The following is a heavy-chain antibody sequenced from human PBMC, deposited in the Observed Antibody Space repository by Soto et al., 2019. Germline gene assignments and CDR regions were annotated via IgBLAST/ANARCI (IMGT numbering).Heavy chain of an antibody. CDR1: GFTFSSYV. CDR2: ISGSGGST. D-gene: IGHD3-3*01. J-gene: IGHJ3*02. CDR3: AKGHDFWSGYLNNAFDI. Sequence: EVQLLESGGGLVQPGGSLRLSCAASGFTFSSYVMNWVRQAPGKGLEWVSAISGSGGSTYYADSVKGRFTISRDNSKNTLSLQVNSLRAEDTAVYFCAKGHDFWSGYLNNAFDIWGQGTMVTVSS. V-gene: IGHV3-23*01.